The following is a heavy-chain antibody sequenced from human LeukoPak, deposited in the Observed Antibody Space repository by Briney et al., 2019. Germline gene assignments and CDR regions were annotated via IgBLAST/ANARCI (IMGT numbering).Heavy chain of an antibody. Sequence: PGGSLRLSCAASGFTFNNYAMNWVRQAPGKGLEWVSSISSSSSYIYYADSVKGRFTISRDNSKNTLYLQMNSLRAEDTAVYYCAKFCDKACGYWGQGTLVTVSS. D-gene: IGHD3-9*01. CDR3: AKFCDKACGY. CDR2: ISSSSSYI. V-gene: IGHV3-23*01. CDR1: GFTFNNYA. J-gene: IGHJ4*02.